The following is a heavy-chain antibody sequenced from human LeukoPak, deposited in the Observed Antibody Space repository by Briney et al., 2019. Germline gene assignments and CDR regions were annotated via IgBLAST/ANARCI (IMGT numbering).Heavy chain of an antibody. CDR2: INTNTGNP. CDR3: ASRDNQLLFY. J-gene: IGHJ4*02. CDR1: GYTFTSYA. Sequence: ASVKVSCKASGYTFTSYAMNRVRQAPGQGLEWMGWINTNTGNPTYAQGFTGRFVFSLDTSVGTAYLQISSLKAEDTAVYYCASRDNQLLFYWGQGTLVTVSS. D-gene: IGHD2-2*01. V-gene: IGHV7-4-1*02.